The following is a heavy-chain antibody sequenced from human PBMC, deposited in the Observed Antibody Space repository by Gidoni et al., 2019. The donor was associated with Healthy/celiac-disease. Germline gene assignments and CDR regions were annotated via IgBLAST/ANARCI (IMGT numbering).Heavy chain of an antibody. CDR2: IYYSGST. CDR1: GGSISSYY. V-gene: IGHV4-59*01. Sequence: QVQLQESGPGLVKPSETLSLTCTVSGGSISSYYWSWIRQPPGKGLEWIGYIYYSGSTNYNPSLKSRVTISVDTSKNQFSLKLSSVTAADTAVYYCARIEPERPLFYYGMDVWGQGTTVTVS. J-gene: IGHJ6*02. CDR3: ARIEPERPLFYYGMDV.